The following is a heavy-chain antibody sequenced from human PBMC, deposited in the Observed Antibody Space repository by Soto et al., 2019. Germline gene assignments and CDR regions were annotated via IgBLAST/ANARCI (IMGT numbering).Heavy chain of an antibody. CDR3: ARDVGVNPMVYFDF. J-gene: IGHJ4*02. CDR2: IIPILGTP. CDR1: GGTFSNYA. D-gene: IGHD2-8*01. V-gene: IGHV1-69*01. Sequence: QVPLVQSGTEMKKPGSSVKVSCKASGGTFSNYAINWVRQAPGQGLEWMGGIIPILGTPNYAQKFQGRVTITADESTSTAYMELSSLKSEDTAVYYCARDVGVNPMVYFDFWGQGTLVTVSS.